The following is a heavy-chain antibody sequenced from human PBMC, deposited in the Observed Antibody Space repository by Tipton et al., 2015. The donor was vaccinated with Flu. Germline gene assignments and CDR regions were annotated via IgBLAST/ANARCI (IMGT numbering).Heavy chain of an antibody. D-gene: IGHD3-9*01. CDR1: GGSISSGSYY. CDR2: IYTSGST. CDR3: ARGADILTYFDY. V-gene: IGHV4-61*02. J-gene: IGHJ4*02. Sequence: TLSLTCTVSGGSISSGSYYWSWIQQPAGKGLEWIGRIYTSGSTNYNPSLKSRVTISVDTSKNQFSLKLSSVTAADTAVYYCARGADILTYFDYWGQGTLVTVS.